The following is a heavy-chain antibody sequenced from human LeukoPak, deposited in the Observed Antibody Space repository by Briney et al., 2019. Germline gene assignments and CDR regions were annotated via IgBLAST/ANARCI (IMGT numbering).Heavy chain of an antibody. Sequence: GASVKVSCKVSGYTLTELSMHWVRQAPGKGLEWMGGFDPEDGETIYAQKFQGRVTMTEDTSTDTAYMELSSLGSEDTAVYYCAGLGYCSGGSPLFDYWGRGTLVTVSS. CDR3: AGLGYCSGGSPLFDY. D-gene: IGHD2-15*01. CDR2: FDPEDGET. J-gene: IGHJ4*02. V-gene: IGHV1-24*01. CDR1: GYTLTELS.